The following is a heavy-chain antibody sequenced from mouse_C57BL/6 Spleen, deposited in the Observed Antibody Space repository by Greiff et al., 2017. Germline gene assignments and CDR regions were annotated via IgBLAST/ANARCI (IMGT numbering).Heavy chain of an antibody. D-gene: IGHD2-4*01. Sequence: EVKLQESGGGLVQPGGSLSLSCAASGFTFTDYYMSWVRQPPGKALEWLGFIRNKANGYTTEYSASVKGRFTISRDNSQSILYLQMNALRAEDSATYYCARNYDGVYFDYWGQGTTLTVSS. CDR3: ARNYDGVYFDY. J-gene: IGHJ2*01. CDR2: IRNKANGYTT. CDR1: GFTFTDYY. V-gene: IGHV7-3*01.